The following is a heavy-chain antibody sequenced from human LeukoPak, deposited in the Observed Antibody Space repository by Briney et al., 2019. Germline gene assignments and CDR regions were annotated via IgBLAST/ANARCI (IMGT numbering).Heavy chain of an antibody. J-gene: IGHJ4*02. V-gene: IGHV4-59*08. CDR3: ARYSSSWYYFDY. CDR2: ICYSGST. D-gene: IGHD6-13*01. CDR1: GGSVSSYC. Sequence: PSETLSLTCTVSGGSVSSYCWSWIRQPPGKGLEWIGYICYSGSTKYNPSLKSRITISLDTSKKQFSLNLRSVTAADTAVYYCARYSSSWYYFDYWAREPWSPSPQ.